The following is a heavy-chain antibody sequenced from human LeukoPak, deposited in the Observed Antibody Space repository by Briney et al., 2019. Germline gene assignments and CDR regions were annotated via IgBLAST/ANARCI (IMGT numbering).Heavy chain of an antibody. D-gene: IGHD1-26*01. CDR3: GKYPSSSPYFDS. V-gene: IGHV4-39*07. CDR2: IYHSGST. Sequence: SETLSLTCTVSGVSISSTSYYWGWIRQPPGKGLEWIASIYHSGSTNYNPSLKSRVTISVDKSKNQFSLKLSSVTAADTAVYYWGKYPSSSPYFDSGGRGPRVTVS. J-gene: IGHJ4*02. CDR1: GVSISSTSYY.